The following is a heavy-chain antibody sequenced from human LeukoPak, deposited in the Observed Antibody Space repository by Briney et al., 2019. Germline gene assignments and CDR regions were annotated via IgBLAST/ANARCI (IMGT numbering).Heavy chain of an antibody. CDR2: ISSSSSTI. J-gene: IGHJ6*03. CDR3: ARGDYYGSGSRYYYYYMDV. Sequence: GGSLRLSCAASGFTFSSYSMNWVRQAPGKGLEWVSYISSSSSTIYYADSVKGRFTISRDNAKNSLYLQMNSLRAEDTAVYYCARGDYYGSGSRYYYYYMDVWGKGTTVTVSS. V-gene: IGHV3-48*04. D-gene: IGHD3-10*01. CDR1: GFTFSSYS.